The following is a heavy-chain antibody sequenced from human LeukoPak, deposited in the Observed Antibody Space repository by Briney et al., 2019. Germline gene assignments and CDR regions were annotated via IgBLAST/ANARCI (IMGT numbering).Heavy chain of an antibody. CDR2: ISWNSGSI. J-gene: IGHJ4*02. D-gene: IGHD6-19*01. Sequence: PGRSLRLSCAASGFTFDDYAMHWVRQAPGKGLEWVSGISWNSGSIGYADSVKGRFTISRDNAKNSLYLQMNSLRAEDTALYYCAKDKYSSGWYYFDYSGQGTLVTVSS. V-gene: IGHV3-9*01. CDR1: GFTFDDYA. CDR3: AKDKYSSGWYYFDY.